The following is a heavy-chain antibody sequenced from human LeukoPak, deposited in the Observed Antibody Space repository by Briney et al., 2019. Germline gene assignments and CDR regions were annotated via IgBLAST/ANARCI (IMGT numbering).Heavy chain of an antibody. Sequence: ASVKVSCKVSGYTLTELSMHWVRQAPGKGLEWMGGSDPEDGETIYAQKFQGRVTMTEDTSTDTAYMELSSLRSEDTAVYYCATPAAAGTSWFDPWGQGTLVTVSS. CDR2: SDPEDGET. CDR3: ATPAAAGTSWFDP. V-gene: IGHV1-24*01. J-gene: IGHJ5*02. D-gene: IGHD6-13*01. CDR1: GYTLTELS.